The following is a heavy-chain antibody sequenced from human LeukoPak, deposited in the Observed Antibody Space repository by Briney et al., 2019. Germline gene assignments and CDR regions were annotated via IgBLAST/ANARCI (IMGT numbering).Heavy chain of an antibody. D-gene: IGHD3-3*01. CDR2: INPNSGGT. Sequence: GASVKVSCKASGYTFTGYYMHWVRQAPGQGLEWMGRINPNSGGTNYAQKFQGRVTMTRDTSISTAYTELSRLRSDDTAVYYCARDRNDFWSGYYNWFDPWGQGTLVTVSS. CDR3: ARDRNDFWSGYYNWFDP. V-gene: IGHV1-2*06. CDR1: GYTFTGYY. J-gene: IGHJ5*02.